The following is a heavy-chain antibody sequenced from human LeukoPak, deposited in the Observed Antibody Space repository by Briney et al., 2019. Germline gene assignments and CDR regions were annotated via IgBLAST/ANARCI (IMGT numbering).Heavy chain of an antibody. CDR2: IYYSGST. Sequence: NPSETLSLTCTVSGGSISSGDYYWSWIRQPPGKGLEWIGYIYYSGSTYYHPSLKSRVTISVDTSKNQFSLKLSSVTAADTAVYYCARGVVPAATKIDYWGQGTLVTVSS. CDR3: ARGVVPAATKIDY. CDR1: GGSISSGDYY. V-gene: IGHV4-30-4*08. D-gene: IGHD2-2*01. J-gene: IGHJ4*02.